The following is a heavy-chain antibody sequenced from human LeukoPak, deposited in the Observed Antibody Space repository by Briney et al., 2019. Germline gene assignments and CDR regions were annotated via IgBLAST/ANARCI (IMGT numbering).Heavy chain of an antibody. V-gene: IGHV4-38-2*02. CDR1: GYSISTNYS. D-gene: IGHD1-7*01. CDR3: ARLANYVPVY. Sequence: PSETLSLTCTVSGYSISTNYSWGWIRQPPGKGLEWIGGVHHSGRTYYNPSLKSRLTISLETSKKHFSLKLSSVTSADTAVYYCARLANYVPVYWGQGSLVTVSS. J-gene: IGHJ4*02. CDR2: VHHSGRT.